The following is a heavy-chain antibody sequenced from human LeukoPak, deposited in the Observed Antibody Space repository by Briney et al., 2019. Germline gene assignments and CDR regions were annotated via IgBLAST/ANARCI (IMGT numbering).Heavy chain of an antibody. V-gene: IGHV3-9*01. J-gene: IGHJ4*02. D-gene: IGHD3-22*01. CDR3: AKLSSGYYIGGGNFDY. Sequence: GRSLSLSCAASGFTFDGYAMHWVRQAPGKGLEWVSGISWNSGSIGYADSVKGRFTISRDNAKNSLYLQMNSLRAEDTALYYCAKLSSGYYIGGGNFDYWGQGTLVTVSS. CDR1: GFTFDGYA. CDR2: ISWNSGSI.